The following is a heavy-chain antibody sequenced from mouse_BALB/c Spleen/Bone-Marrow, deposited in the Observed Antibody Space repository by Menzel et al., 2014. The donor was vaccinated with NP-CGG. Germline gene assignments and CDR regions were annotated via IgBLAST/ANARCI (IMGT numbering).Heavy chain of an antibody. J-gene: IGHJ4*01. CDR3: VRGYEPPYAMDY. D-gene: IGHD2-2*01. V-gene: IGHV3-6*02. CDR2: ISYDGSN. CDR1: GYSITSGYY. Sequence: VQLKQSGPGLVKPSQSLSLTCSVTGYSITSGYYWDWIRQFPGNKLEWMGYISYDGSNNYNPSLKNRISITRDTSKNQFFLKLNSVTTEDTATYYCVRGYEPPYAMDYWGQGTSVTVSS.